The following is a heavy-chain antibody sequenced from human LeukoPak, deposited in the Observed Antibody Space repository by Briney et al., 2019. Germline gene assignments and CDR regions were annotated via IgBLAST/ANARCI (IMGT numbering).Heavy chain of an antibody. CDR1: GYSISSGYY. Sequence: SETLSLTCTVSGYSISSGYYWGWIRQPPGKGLEWIGSIYHSGSTYYNPSLKSRVTMSVDTSKNQFSLKLSSVTAADTAVYYCARKGRYYNDSSGYYYVEFDYWGQGTLVTVSS. D-gene: IGHD3-22*01. J-gene: IGHJ4*02. V-gene: IGHV4-38-2*02. CDR2: IYHSGST. CDR3: ARKGRYYNDSSGYYYVEFDY.